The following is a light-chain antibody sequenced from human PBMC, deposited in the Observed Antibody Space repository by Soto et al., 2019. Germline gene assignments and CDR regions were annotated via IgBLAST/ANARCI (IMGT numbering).Light chain of an antibody. CDR2: DAS. Sequence: DIQMTQSPSTLSASVGDRVTITCRASQSISRWLVWYQQKPGKAPKLLIYDASSLESGVPSRFSGSGSGTEFTLTISSLQPDDFATYYCQQYTNYMYTFGQGTKLEIK. J-gene: IGKJ2*01. V-gene: IGKV1-5*01. CDR1: QSISRW. CDR3: QQYTNYMYT.